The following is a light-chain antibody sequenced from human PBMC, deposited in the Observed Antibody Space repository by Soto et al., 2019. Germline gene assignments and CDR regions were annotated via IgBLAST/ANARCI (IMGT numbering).Light chain of an antibody. Sequence: SYELTQPLYVSVDPGQTASVFCGGNNIGSKSGHWFQQKPGQDPVLGVYDDNDRPSGIPERFSGSNSGNTATLTISRVESGDEADYYCQVWDSISDHFVFGTGTKLTVL. CDR1: NIGSKS. CDR2: DDN. J-gene: IGLJ1*01. CDR3: QVWDSISDHFV. V-gene: IGLV3-21*02.